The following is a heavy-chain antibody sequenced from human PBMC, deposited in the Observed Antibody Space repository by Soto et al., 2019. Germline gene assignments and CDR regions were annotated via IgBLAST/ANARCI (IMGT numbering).Heavy chain of an antibody. V-gene: IGHV1-18*01. Sequence: QVQLVQSGAEVKKPGASVKVSCKASGYTFTSYGISWVRQAPGQGREWMGWISTYNGNTNYAQKLQGRVTKTTDTSTSTAYMELRSLRSDDTAVYYCARPYYDFWSGYLDYYYYYMDVWGKGTTVTVSS. J-gene: IGHJ6*03. D-gene: IGHD3-3*01. CDR2: ISTYNGNT. CDR3: ARPYYDFWSGYLDYYYYYMDV. CDR1: GYTFTSYG.